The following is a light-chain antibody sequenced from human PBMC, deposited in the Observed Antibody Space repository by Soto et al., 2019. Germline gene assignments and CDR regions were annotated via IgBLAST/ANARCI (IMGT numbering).Light chain of an antibody. Sequence: DIQMTQSPSSLSASVGDRVTITCRASQSISSYLNWYQQKPGKAPKLLIYAASSLQSGFPSRFSGSGAGTDFPLTISSLQPEDFATYYCQQSYSTPPAFGGGTKVEIK. CDR1: QSISSY. J-gene: IGKJ4*02. CDR2: AAS. CDR3: QQSYSTPPA. V-gene: IGKV1-39*01.